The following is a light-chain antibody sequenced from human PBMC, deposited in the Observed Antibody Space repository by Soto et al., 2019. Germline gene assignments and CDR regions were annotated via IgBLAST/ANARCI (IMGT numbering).Light chain of an antibody. CDR3: QQRGT. J-gene: IGKJ3*01. Sequence: DIQMTQSPSSLSASVGDRVTITCQASQDISNYLNWYQQQPGKAPKLLIYDASNLETGVPSRFSGSGSWTDFTFTISSLQPEDIATYYCQQRGTFGPGTTVDIK. CDR2: DAS. CDR1: QDISNY. V-gene: IGKV1-33*01.